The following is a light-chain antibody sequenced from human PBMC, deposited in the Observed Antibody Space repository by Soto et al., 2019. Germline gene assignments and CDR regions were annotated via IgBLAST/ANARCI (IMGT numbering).Light chain of an antibody. Sequence: DTPMTQSPSTLSASVGDRVTITCRASQSISSWLAWYQQRPGRAPQLLICDASNRATGIPARFSGSGSGTDFTLTISSLEPEDFAVYYCQQRSNWWTFGQGTKVEIK. CDR1: QSISSW. CDR2: DAS. V-gene: IGKV1-5*01. J-gene: IGKJ1*01. CDR3: QQRSNWWT.